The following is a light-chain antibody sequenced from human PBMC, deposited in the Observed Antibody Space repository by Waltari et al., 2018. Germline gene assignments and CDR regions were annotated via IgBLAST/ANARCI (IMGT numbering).Light chain of an antibody. CDR3: CSYTTGGDMV. CDR2: EVY. V-gene: IGLV2-14*01. J-gene: IGLJ2*01. CDR1: PSDFGDYNY. Sequence: QSALTQPASMSGSPGQSIAISCTATPSDFGDYNYFSWYQQHPGNAPNLRIYEVYDRPPGVSDRFSGAESGNTASLAISRLQDEDEAHYYCCSYTTGGDMVFGGGTKVTVL.